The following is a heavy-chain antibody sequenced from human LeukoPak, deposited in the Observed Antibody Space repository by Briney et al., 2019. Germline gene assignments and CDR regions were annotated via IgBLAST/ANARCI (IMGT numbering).Heavy chain of an antibody. CDR1: GGTFSSYA. V-gene: IGHV1-69*04. CDR2: IIPILGIA. D-gene: IGHD3-10*01. CDR3: ASNPYGSAWYYYGMDV. Sequence: AASVKVSCKASGGTFSSYAISWVRQAPGQGLEWMGRIIPILGIANCAQKFQGRVTITADKSTSTAYMELSSLRSEDTAVYYCASNPYGSAWYYYGMDVWGQGTTVTVSS. J-gene: IGHJ6*02.